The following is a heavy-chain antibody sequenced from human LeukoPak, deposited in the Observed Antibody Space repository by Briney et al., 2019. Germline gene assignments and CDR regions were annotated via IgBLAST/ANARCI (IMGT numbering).Heavy chain of an antibody. CDR1: GYTFTNYY. CDR2: INPSGGST. Sequence: ASVKVSCKASGYTFTNYYMHWVRQAPGQGLEWMGIINPSGGSTTYAQKFQGRVTMTRNTSISTAYMELSSLRSEDTAVYYCARRDIVVVPAAISKVGIAARPPYFDYWGQGTLVTVSS. CDR3: ARRDIVVVPAAISKVGIAARPPYFDY. V-gene: IGHV1-46*01. J-gene: IGHJ4*02. D-gene: IGHD2-2*02.